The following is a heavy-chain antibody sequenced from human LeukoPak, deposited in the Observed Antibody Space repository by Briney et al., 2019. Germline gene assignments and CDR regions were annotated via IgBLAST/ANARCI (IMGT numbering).Heavy chain of an antibody. V-gene: IGHV3-48*04. CDR3: AKFDGNRYYFDY. CDR1: GFTFSSYS. Sequence: GGSLRLSCAASGFTFSSYSMNWVRQAPGKGLEWISYISSSGSTIHYADSVKGRFTISRDNAKNSLYLQMNSLRAEDTAVYYCAKFDGNRYYFDYWGQGTRVTVSS. CDR2: ISSSGSTI. J-gene: IGHJ4*02. D-gene: IGHD1-14*01.